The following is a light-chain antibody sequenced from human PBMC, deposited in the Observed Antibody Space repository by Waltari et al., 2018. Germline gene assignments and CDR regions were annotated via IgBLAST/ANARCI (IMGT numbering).Light chain of an antibody. J-gene: IGLJ3*02. CDR2: TDN. Sequence: QSVLTQPPSASGTPGQTVTISCSGGESNIGTETVNWYPQVPGTAPKLLIYTDNQRPSGVPDRFSGSKSGNTASLIISGLQAEDEADYYCSSYAGSNTLVFGGGTKLTVL. CDR1: ESNIGTET. V-gene: IGLV1-44*01. CDR3: SSYAGSNTLV.